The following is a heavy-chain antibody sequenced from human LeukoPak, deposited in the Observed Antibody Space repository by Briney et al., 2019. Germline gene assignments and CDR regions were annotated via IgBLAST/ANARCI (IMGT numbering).Heavy chain of an antibody. J-gene: IGHJ4*02. D-gene: IGHD4-17*01. CDR3: ARHNFRYGDYALENDY. CDR1: GYSISSGYY. Sequence: PSETLSLTCTVSGYSISSGYYWGWIRQPPGKGLEWIGSIYHSGSTSCNPSLKSRVTILVDTSKNQFSLKLNSVTAADTAVYYCARHNFRYGDYALENDYWGQGTLVTVSS. V-gene: IGHV4-38-2*02. CDR2: IYHSGST.